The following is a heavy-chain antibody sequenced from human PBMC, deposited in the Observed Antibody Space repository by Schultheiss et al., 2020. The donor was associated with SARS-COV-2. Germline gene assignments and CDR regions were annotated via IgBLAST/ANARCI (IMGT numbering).Heavy chain of an antibody. D-gene: IGHD3-3*01. Sequence: GGSLRLSCAASGFTFSSYGMHWVRQAPGKGLEWVAVISYDGSNKYYADSVKGRFTISRDDSKNTAYLQMNSLKTEDTAVYYCTYYDFWSGPDYYGMDVWGQGTTVTVS. CDR1: GFTFSSYG. CDR2: ISYDGSNK. J-gene: IGHJ6*02. CDR3: TYYDFWSGPDYYGMDV. V-gene: IGHV3-30*03.